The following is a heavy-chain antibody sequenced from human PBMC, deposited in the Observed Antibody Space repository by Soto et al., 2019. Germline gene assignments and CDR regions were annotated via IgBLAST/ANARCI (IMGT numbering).Heavy chain of an antibody. V-gene: IGHV3-23*01. J-gene: IGHJ6*02. CDR1: GFTFSTYA. CDR2: ISGNSDYT. Sequence: EVQLLESGGGLVQPGGSLRLSCAASGFTFSTYAMTWVRQAPGKGLEWVSVISGNSDYTSYADSVKGRFTIFRDNSKNTLFLQMNSLRAEDTAVYYCAKSRQKHLLQTSGIGVWGQGTTVIVSS. CDR3: AKSRQKHLLQTSGIGV. D-gene: IGHD3-10*01.